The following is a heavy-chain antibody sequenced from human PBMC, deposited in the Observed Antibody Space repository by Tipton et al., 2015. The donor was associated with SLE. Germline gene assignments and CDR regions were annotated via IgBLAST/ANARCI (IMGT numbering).Heavy chain of an antibody. CDR1: GGFISDYY. CDR3: ARAQWDFWSGYLYYFDY. D-gene: IGHD3-3*01. CDR2: IYHSGNT. J-gene: IGHJ4*02. Sequence: LRLSCAVSGGFISDYYWSWIRQSPGKRLEWIGYIYHSGNTHYNPSLNSRVTISVDTSKNQFSLKLSSVTAADTAVYYCARAQWDFWSGYLYYFDYWGQGTLVAVSS. V-gene: IGHV4-59*01.